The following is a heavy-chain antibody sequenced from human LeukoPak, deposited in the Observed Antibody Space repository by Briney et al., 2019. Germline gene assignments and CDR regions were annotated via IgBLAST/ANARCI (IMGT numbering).Heavy chain of an antibody. Sequence: GGSLRLSCAASGFTFSSYWMSCVRQAPGKGLGWVANLNHDGSEKHYVDSVKGRFTISRDNAKNSLYLQMNSLRAEDTALYYCARDNGATGWLYWGQGTLVTVSS. CDR1: GFTFSSYW. CDR2: LNHDGSEK. J-gene: IGHJ4*02. CDR3: ARDNGATGWLY. D-gene: IGHD6-19*01. V-gene: IGHV3-7*05.